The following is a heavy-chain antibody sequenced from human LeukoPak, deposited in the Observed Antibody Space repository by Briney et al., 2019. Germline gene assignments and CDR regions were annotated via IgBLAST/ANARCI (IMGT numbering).Heavy chain of an antibody. CDR1: GGSNSSGGYY. CDR3: ASGDCSSTSCYSFDY. CDR2: IYYSVST. V-gene: IGHV4-31*03. D-gene: IGHD2-2*02. J-gene: IGHJ4*02. Sequence: SQTLSLTCIVSGGSNSSGGYYWSWIRQHPEEGLEWLGYIYYSVSTYYNPSLKSRVTISVDTSKNQFSLKLSSVTAADTAVYYCASGDCSSTSCYSFDYWGQGTLVTVSS.